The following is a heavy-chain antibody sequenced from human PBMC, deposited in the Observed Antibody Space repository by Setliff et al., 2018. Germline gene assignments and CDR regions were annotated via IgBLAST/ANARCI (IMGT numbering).Heavy chain of an antibody. CDR2: INPNSGGT. Sequence: ASVKVSCKASGYTFTGYYMHWVRQAPGQGLEWMGWINPNSGGTNYAQKFQGRVTMTRDTSISTAYMELSRLRSDDTAVYYCARDSGYVRLLSVSDIWGQGTMVTVSS. J-gene: IGHJ3*02. CDR3: ARDSGYVRLLSVSDI. D-gene: IGHD5-12*01. V-gene: IGHV1-2*02. CDR1: GYTFTGYY.